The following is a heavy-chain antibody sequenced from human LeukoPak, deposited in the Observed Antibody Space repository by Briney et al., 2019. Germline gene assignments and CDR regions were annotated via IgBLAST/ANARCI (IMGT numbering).Heavy chain of an antibody. CDR3: ARENYYDSSGYFDY. D-gene: IGHD3-22*01. J-gene: IGHJ4*02. V-gene: IGHV3-30-3*01. CDR2: ISYDGSNK. CDR1: GFTFSSYA. Sequence: GRSLRLSCAASGFTFSSYAMHWVRQAPGKGLEWVAVISYDGSNKYYADSVKGRFTISRDNTKNSLYLQMNSLRAEDTAVYYCARENYYDSSGYFDYWGQGTLVTVSS.